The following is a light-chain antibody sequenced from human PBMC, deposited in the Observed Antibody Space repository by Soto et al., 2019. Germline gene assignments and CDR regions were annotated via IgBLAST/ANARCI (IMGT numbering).Light chain of an antibody. Sequence: EIVMTQSPATLSVSPGERATLSCRASQSISNNVAWYQKKPGQAPRLLIYGESTRATGIPGRFSGSGSGTEFTLTINSLQSEDFAVYYCQQYDNWSQFTFGPGTKVEIK. CDR1: QSISNN. J-gene: IGKJ3*01. V-gene: IGKV3-15*01. CDR2: GES. CDR3: QQYDNWSQFT.